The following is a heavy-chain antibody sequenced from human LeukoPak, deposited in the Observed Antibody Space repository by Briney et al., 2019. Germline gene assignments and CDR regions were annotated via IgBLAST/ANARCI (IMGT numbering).Heavy chain of an antibody. J-gene: IGHJ4*02. Sequence: GGSLRLSCAASGFTFSSYSMNWVRQAPGKGLEWVSSISCSSSYIYYADSVKGRFTISRDNAKNSLYLQMNSLRAEDTAVYCCARDQVEMATIPFDYWGQGTLVTVSS. D-gene: IGHD5-24*01. CDR1: GFTFSSYS. CDR3: ARDQVEMATIPFDY. CDR2: ISCSSSYI. V-gene: IGHV3-21*01.